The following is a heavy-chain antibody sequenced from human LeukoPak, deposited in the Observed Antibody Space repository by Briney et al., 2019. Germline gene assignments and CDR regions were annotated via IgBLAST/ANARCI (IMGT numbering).Heavy chain of an antibody. CDR3: AREKGGGLSGSLGCLFASYYPYYYMDV. V-gene: IGHV1-46*01. J-gene: IGHJ6*03. Sequence: ASVKVSCKASGFPFTMYYIHWVRQPPGQGLEWMGMINPGDGATTYAQRFRGRVTVTRDMSTTTVYMDLRGLRSEDTAVFFCAREKGGGLSGSLGCLFASYYPYYYMDVWGRGTTVTVSS. CDR2: INPGDGAT. D-gene: IGHD1-26*01. CDR1: GFPFTMYY.